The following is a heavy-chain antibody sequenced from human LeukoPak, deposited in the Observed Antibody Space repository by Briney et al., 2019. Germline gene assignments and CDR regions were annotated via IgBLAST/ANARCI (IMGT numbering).Heavy chain of an antibody. V-gene: IGHV4-39*07. CDR2: IYYSGST. Sequence: ETLSLTCTVSGGSISSTSYYWGWIRQPPGKGLEWIGSIYYSGSTNYNPSLKSRVTISVDTSKNQFSLKLSSVTAADTAVYYCARDQVAVAGMGFDYWGQGTLVTVSS. CDR1: GGSISSTSYY. J-gene: IGHJ4*02. D-gene: IGHD6-19*01. CDR3: ARDQVAVAGMGFDY.